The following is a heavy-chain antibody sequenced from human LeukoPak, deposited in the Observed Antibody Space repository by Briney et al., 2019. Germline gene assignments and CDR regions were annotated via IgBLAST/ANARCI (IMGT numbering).Heavy chain of an antibody. CDR2: IIPIFGTA. CDR1: GGTFSSYA. D-gene: IGHD6-19*01. CDR3: ARGTAVAGHFDY. Sequence: SVKVSCKASGGTFSSYAISWVRQAPGQGLEWMGRIIPIFGTANHAQKFQGRVTITTDESTSTAYMELSSLRSEDTAVYYCARGTAVAGHFDYWGQGTLVTVSS. J-gene: IGHJ4*02. V-gene: IGHV1-69*05.